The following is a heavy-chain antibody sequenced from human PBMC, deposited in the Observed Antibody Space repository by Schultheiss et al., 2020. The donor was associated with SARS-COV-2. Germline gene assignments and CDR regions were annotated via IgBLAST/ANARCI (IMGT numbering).Heavy chain of an antibody. Sequence: SETLSLTCAVSGGSISSSNWWSWVRQPPGKGLEWIGEIYHSGSTNYNPSLKSRITISLDTSENQFSLKLSSVTAADTAVYYCAGEAPWMDVWGKGTTVTVSS. CDR2: IYHSGST. CDR1: GGSISSSNW. CDR3: AGEAPWMDV. V-gene: IGHV4-4*02. J-gene: IGHJ6*04.